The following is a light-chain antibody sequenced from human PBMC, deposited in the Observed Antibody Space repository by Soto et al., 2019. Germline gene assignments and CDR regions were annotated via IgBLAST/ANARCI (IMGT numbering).Light chain of an antibody. J-gene: IGKJ4*01. CDR1: QSLLDSDDGNTY. V-gene: IGKV2-40*01. CDR3: MQRIEFPLT. CDR2: TVS. Sequence: DIVMTQTPLSLTVTPGEPASISCRSSQSLLDSDDGNTYLDWYLQKPGQSPQLLIYTVSYRASGVPDRFSGSGSGTDFTLKISRVEDEDVGVYSCMQRIEFPLTLGGGTKVDIK.